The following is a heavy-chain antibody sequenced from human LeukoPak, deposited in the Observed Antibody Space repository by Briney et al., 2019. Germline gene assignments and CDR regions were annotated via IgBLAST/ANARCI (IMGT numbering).Heavy chain of an antibody. J-gene: IGHJ4*02. CDR3: AGGYSSSSHDY. V-gene: IGHV4-61*02. CDR1: GGSISSGSYY. Sequence: SETLSLTCTVSGGSISSGSYYWSWIRQPAGKGLEWIGRTYTSGSTNYNPSLKSRVTISVDTSKNQFSLKLSSVTAADTAVYYCAGGYSSSSHDYWGQGTLVTVSS. D-gene: IGHD6-6*01. CDR2: TYTSGST.